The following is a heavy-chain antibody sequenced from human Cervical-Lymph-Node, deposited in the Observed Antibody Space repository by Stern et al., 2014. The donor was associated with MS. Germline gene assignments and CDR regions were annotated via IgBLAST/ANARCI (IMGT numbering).Heavy chain of an antibody. D-gene: IGHD3-22*01. Sequence: QVQLQESGPGLVKPSGTLSLTCAVSGGSVSSNNWWSWVRQPPGKGLEWIGEVYHSGSPKYTPSLKSRVTISVDKSKTQFSLKLRSVTAADTAVYYCARDSSGDPDSSETYFQHWGQGTLVTVSS. CDR3: ARDSSGDPDSSETYFQH. V-gene: IGHV4-4*02. J-gene: IGHJ1*01. CDR2: VYHSGSP. CDR1: GGSVSSNNW.